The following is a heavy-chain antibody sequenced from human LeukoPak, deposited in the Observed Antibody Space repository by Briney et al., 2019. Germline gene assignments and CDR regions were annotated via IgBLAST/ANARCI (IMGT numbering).Heavy chain of an antibody. V-gene: IGHV3-23*01. J-gene: IGHJ4*02. Sequence: GGSLRLSCAASGFTFSSYAMSWVRQAPGKGLEWVSAISGSGGSTYYADSVKGRFTISRDNSKNTLYLQMNSLRAEDTAIYYCAKDQASDSSGWHEEGDYWGQGTLVTVSS. CDR1: GFTFSSYA. D-gene: IGHD6-19*01. CDR3: AKDQASDSSGWHEEGDY. CDR2: ISGSGGST.